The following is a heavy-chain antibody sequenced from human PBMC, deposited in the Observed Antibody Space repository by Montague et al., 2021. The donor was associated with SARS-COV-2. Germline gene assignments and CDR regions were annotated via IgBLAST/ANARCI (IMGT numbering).Heavy chain of an antibody. J-gene: IGHJ4*02. D-gene: IGHD2-8*01. Sequence: SLRLSCAASGFDFFNFDMAWVRQAPGRGLEWISDISSSGATILYADSLKGRFTISRDNIQKSLYLQMNSLRAEDTAVYYCAANKYCTLHDCLHGRHYFDHWGRGTLVTVSS. V-gene: IGHV3-48*03. CDR2: ISSSGATI. CDR3: AANKYCTLHDCLHGRHYFDH. CDR1: GFDFFNFD.